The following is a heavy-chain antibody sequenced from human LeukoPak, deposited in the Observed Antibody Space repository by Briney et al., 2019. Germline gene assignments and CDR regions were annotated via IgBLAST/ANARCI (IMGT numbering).Heavy chain of an antibody. CDR3: VKDKD. J-gene: IGHJ4*02. Sequence: ASVKVSCKASGYSFTAFYIHWVRQAPGQGLEWMGWIDPNTGGPNYAQKFQGRVTMTRDTSINTVYMEVSRLRSDDTAIYYCVKDKDWGQGTQVTVSS. V-gene: IGHV1-2*02. CDR2: IDPNTGGP. CDR1: GYSFTAFY.